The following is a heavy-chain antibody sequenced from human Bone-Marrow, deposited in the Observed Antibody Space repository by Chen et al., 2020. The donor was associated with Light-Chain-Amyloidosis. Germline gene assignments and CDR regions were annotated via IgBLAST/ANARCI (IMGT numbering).Heavy chain of an antibody. CDR2: ISSSSGTI. CDR3: AKDHHDFWSSRGFEH. Sequence: EVKLVESGGGLVQPGGSLRLPCAASGFTFKSYSMNWVRQAPGKGPEWVSYISSSSGTIYYADSVKGRFTISSDNADDSLYLQMNNLTDDDTAIYYCAKDHHDFWSSRGFEHWGQGTRVTVSS. V-gene: IGHV3-48*02. D-gene: IGHD3-3*01. J-gene: IGHJ5*02. CDR1: GFTFKSYS.